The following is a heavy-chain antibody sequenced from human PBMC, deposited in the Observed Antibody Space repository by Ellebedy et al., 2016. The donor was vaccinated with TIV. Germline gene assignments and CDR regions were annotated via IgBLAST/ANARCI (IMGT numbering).Heavy chain of an antibody. CDR2: IIPLFGTT. CDR3: AKGHGDYYRMVFDY. D-gene: IGHD4-17*01. CDR1: GGTFSSYA. J-gene: IGHJ4*02. V-gene: IGHV1-69*13. Sequence: SVKVSCXASGGTFSSYAISWVRQAPGQGLEWMGGIIPLFGTTNYAQKFQGRVTITADESTSAAYMELSSLRSEDTAVYYCAKGHGDYYRMVFDYWGQGTLVTVSS.